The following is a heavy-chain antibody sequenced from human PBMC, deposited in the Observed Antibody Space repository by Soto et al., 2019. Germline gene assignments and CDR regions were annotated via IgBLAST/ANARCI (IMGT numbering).Heavy chain of an antibody. CDR1: EDIFNSYS. Sequence: SVKVSCKASEDIFNSYSISWVRQAPGQGLEYMGGILPMFGTANSVEKFQGRLTLTADKSTTTTYMELTDLRFADTAVYYCARDFSGYAPALNRFDHWGRGTLVTVSS. J-gene: IGHJ4*02. V-gene: IGHV1-69*06. D-gene: IGHD5-12*01. CDR3: ARDFSGYAPALNRFDH. CDR2: ILPMFGTA.